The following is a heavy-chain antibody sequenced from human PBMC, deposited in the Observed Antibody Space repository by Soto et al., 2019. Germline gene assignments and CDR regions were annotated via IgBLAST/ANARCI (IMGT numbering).Heavy chain of an antibody. Sequence: VGSLRLSCAASGFTFSSYAMSWVRQAPGKGLEWVSAISGSGGSTYYADSVKGRFTISRDNSKNTLYLQMNSLRAEDTAVYYCAKDPMVRGVLSLPSNWFDPWGQGTLVTVSS. CDR3: AKDPMVRGVLSLPSNWFDP. CDR1: GFTFSSYA. D-gene: IGHD3-10*01. J-gene: IGHJ5*02. V-gene: IGHV3-23*01. CDR2: ISGSGGST.